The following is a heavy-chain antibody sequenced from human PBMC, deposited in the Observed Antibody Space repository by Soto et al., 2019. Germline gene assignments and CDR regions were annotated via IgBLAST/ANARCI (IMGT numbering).Heavy chain of an antibody. CDR3: AKTPLVVVTATPFDY. D-gene: IGHD2-21*02. CDR1: GLTFSSYA. J-gene: IGHJ4*02. V-gene: IGHV3-23*01. CDR2: ISGSGGST. Sequence: GGSMRLSCAASGLTFSSYAMSWVRQAPGKGLEWVSAISGSGGSTYYADSVKGRFTISRDNSKNTLYLQMNSLRAEDTAVYYCAKTPLVVVTATPFDYWGQGTLVTVSS.